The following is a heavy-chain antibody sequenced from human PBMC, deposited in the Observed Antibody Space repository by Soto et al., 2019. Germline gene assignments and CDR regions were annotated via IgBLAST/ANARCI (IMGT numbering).Heavy chain of an antibody. CDR1: GYTFTSYG. V-gene: IGHV1-18*01. Sequence: ASVKVSCKASGYTFTSYGISWVRQAPGQGLEWMGWISAYNGNTNYAQKLQGRVTMTTDTSTSTAYMELRSLRSDDTAVYYCARVMLYIVVVPAAIDYWGQGTPVTVSS. CDR2: ISAYNGNT. CDR3: ARVMLYIVVVPAAIDY. J-gene: IGHJ4*02. D-gene: IGHD2-2*02.